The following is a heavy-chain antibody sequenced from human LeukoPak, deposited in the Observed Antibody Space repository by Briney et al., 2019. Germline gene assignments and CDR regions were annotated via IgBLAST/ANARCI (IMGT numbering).Heavy chain of an antibody. V-gene: IGHV4-59*01. CDR2: MYYSADS. Sequence: SETLSLTFNISGVPITDYYWSWIRLAPRRGLEWIGYMYYSADSNSNPSLEGRVTMSADTSTNQFSLRLTSVTAADTAIYYCARELPSTGNWFDPWGQGFLASVSS. CDR1: GVPITDYY. CDR3: ARELPSTGNWFDP. D-gene: IGHD1-14*01. J-gene: IGHJ5*02.